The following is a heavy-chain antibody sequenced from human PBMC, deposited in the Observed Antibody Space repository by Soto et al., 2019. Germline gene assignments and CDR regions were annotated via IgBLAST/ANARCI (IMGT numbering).Heavy chain of an antibody. CDR3: ARVSWREKYGMDV. J-gene: IGHJ6*02. Sequence: QVQLVESGGGLVKPGGSRSLSGAASGFPFSDSYMSWIRQAPGKGLEWISYITFSGNTVYYADSLKGRFTISRDNAKNSLYLQMNRLRAEDTAVYYCARVSWREKYGMDVWGQGTTVTVSS. CDR2: ITFSGNTV. CDR1: GFPFSDSY. V-gene: IGHV3-11*01.